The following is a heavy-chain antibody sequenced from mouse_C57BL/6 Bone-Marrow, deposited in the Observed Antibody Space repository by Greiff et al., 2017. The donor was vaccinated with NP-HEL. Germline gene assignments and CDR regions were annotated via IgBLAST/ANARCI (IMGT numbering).Heavy chain of an antibody. CDR3: ANYYYGSSRYFDV. CDR2: IYPGDGDT. D-gene: IGHD1-1*01. CDR1: GYAFSSSW. J-gene: IGHJ1*03. V-gene: IGHV1-82*01. Sequence: VQGVESGPELVKPGASVKISCKASGYAFSSSWMNWVKQRPGKGLEWIGRIYPGDGDTNYNGKFKGKATLTADKSSSTAYMQLSSLTSEDSAVYFCANYYYGSSRYFDVWGTGTTVTVSS.